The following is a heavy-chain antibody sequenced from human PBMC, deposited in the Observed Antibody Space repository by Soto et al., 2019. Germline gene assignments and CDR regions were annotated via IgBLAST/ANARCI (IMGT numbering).Heavy chain of an antibody. CDR1: GYSFTSYW. D-gene: IGHD6-13*01. Sequence: SGESLKISCKGSGYSFTSYWISWVRQMPGKGLEWMGRIEPSASYTNYSPSFQGHVTISADKSISTAYRQWSSLKASDTAMYYCARLSEAAAGTNGMDVWGQGTTVTASS. V-gene: IGHV5-10-1*01. J-gene: IGHJ6*02. CDR2: IEPSASYT. CDR3: ARLSEAAAGTNGMDV.